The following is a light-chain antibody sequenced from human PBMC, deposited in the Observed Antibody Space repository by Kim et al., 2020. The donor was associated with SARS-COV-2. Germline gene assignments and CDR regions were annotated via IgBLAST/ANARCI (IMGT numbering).Light chain of an antibody. J-gene: IGKJ1*01. Sequence: EIVLTQSPGTLSLSPGERATLSCRASQRISSNYLAWYQQKPGQAPRLLIYVASSRAPGIPDRFSGSGSGTDFTLTISRLEPEDFAVYYWQQYGDSVRTFGQGTKVDIK. CDR3: QQYGDSVRT. V-gene: IGKV3-20*01. CDR2: VAS. CDR1: QRISSNY.